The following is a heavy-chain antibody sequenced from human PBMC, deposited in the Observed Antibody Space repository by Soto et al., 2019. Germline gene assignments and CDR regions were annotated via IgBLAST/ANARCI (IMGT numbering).Heavy chain of an antibody. CDR2: IIPILGIA. CDR3: ARGQTCSGGSCTGGSGYLDY. V-gene: IGHV1-69*02. D-gene: IGHD2-15*01. CDR1: GGTFSSYT. Sequence: QVQLVQSGAEVKKPGSSVKVSCKASGGTFSSYTISWVRQAPGQGLEWMGRIIPILGIANYAQKFQGRVTITADKSTSTAYMELSSLRSEDTAVYYCARGQTCSGGSCTGGSGYLDYWGQGTLVTVSS. J-gene: IGHJ4*02.